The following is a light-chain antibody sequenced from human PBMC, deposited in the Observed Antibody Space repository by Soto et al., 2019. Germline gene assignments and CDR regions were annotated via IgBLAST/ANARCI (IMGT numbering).Light chain of an antibody. CDR1: SSDVGGYNY. CDR2: EVS. Sequence: QSALTQPASVSGSPGQSITISCTGTSSDVGGYNYVSWYQQHPGKAPKLMIYEVSNRPSGVSNRFSASKSGNTASLTISGLQAEDEADYYCSSYTSSSNVVFGGGTKVTVL. V-gene: IGLV2-14*01. CDR3: SSYTSSSNVV. J-gene: IGLJ2*01.